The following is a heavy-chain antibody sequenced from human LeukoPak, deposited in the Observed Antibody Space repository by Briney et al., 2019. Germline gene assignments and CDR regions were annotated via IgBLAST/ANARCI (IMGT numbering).Heavy chain of an antibody. V-gene: IGHV4-59*01. CDR1: GGSFSGYY. D-gene: IGHD3-9*01. Sequence: SETLSLTCAVYGGSFSGYYWGWIRQPPGKGLEWIGYIYYSGSTNYNPSLKSRVTISVDTSKNQFSLKLSSVTAADTAVYYCAREDFDWLKGWYFDLWGRGTLVTVSS. CDR3: AREDFDWLKGWYFDL. J-gene: IGHJ2*01. CDR2: IYYSGST.